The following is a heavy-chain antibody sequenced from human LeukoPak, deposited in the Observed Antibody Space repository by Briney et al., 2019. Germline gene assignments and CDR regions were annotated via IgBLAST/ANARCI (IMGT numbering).Heavy chain of an antibody. Sequence: GASVKVSCKASGYTFTSYGISWVRQAPGQGLEWMGWISAYNDNTNYAQKHQGRVTMTTDTSTSTAYMELRSLRSDDTAVYYCARDPRSGIAAAGTRFDPWGQGTLVTVSS. V-gene: IGHV1-18*01. D-gene: IGHD6-13*01. CDR1: GYTFTSYG. CDR2: ISAYNDNT. J-gene: IGHJ5*02. CDR3: ARDPRSGIAAAGTRFDP.